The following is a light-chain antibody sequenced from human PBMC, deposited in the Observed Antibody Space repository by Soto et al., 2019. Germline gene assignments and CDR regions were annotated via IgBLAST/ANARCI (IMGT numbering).Light chain of an antibody. J-gene: IGKJ3*01. V-gene: IGKV3-20*01. CDR1: QSVSSSY. Sequence: EIVLTQSPGTLSLSPGERATLSCRASQSVSSSYLAWYQQKPGQAPRLLIYGASSRATGIPDRFSGSGSETDLTLTISRLEPEDFAVYYCQQYGSSPLFTFGPGTTVDIK. CDR2: GAS. CDR3: QQYGSSPLFT.